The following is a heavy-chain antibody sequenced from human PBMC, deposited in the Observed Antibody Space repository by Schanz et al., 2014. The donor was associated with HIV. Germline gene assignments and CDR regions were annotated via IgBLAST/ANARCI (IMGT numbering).Heavy chain of an antibody. D-gene: IGHD3-16*01. CDR3: AKEMVSRYYGDAFNI. V-gene: IGHV3-30*09. J-gene: IGHJ3*02. CDR1: GLTFSSSI. CDR2: MSHDGFSK. Sequence: QVQLVESGGGVVQPGRSLRLSCTASGLTFSSSIMHWVRQAPGKGLEWVAGMSHDGFSKYFADSVKGRFAISREDSKNTVHLQMDSLRPEDTALYYCAKEMVSRYYGDAFNIWGQGTMVTVSS.